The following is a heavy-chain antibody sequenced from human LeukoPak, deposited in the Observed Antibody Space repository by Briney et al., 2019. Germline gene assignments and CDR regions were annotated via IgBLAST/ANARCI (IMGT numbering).Heavy chain of an antibody. CDR3: VRGALLAYYMDG. CDR2: INTDGSRT. Sequence: GGSLRLSCAASGFTFNSYWIHWVRQAPGKGLVWVSRINTDGSRTNYADSVKGRFAISRDDAKNTVHLQMYSLGAEDSAVYYCVRGALLAYYMDGWGKGTTVTGSS. CDR1: GFTFNSYW. V-gene: IGHV3-74*01. J-gene: IGHJ6*03.